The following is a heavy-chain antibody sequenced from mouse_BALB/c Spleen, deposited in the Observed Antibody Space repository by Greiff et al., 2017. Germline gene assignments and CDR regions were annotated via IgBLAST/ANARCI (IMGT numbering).Heavy chain of an antibody. V-gene: IGHV1-80*01. Sequence: QVQLQQSGAELVRPGSSVKISCKASGYAFSSYWMNWVKQRPGQGLEWIGQIYPGDGDTNYNGKFKGKATLTADKSSSTAYMQLSSLTSEDSAVYFCARSRGPYGDYFDYWGQGTTLTVSS. J-gene: IGHJ2*01. CDR3: ARSRGPYGDYFDY. D-gene: IGHD1-1*01. CDR2: IYPGDGDT. CDR1: GYAFSSYW.